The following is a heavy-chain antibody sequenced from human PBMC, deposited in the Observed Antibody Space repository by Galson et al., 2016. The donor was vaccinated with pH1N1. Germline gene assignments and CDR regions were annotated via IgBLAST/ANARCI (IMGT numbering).Heavy chain of an antibody. Sequence: SLRLSCAASGFAFDDFAMHWVRHVPGKGLEWVSGISWNSNSIGYADSVKGRFTLSRDSAKKSLFRQMNSLRVEDTALYYCAKGAGRYYFGSGSFNYWGQGTQVTVSS. CDR1: GFAFDDFA. CDR3: AKGAGRYYFGSGSFNY. D-gene: IGHD3-10*01. CDR2: ISWNSNSI. V-gene: IGHV3-9*01. J-gene: IGHJ4*02.